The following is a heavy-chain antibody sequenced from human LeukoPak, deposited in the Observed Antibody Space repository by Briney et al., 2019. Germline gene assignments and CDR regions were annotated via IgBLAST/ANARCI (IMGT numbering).Heavy chain of an antibody. CDR1: GFNFSNYW. Sequence: PGGSLRLPCVASGFNFSNYWMHWVRQAPGKGLEWVSAISGSGGSTYYADSVKGRFTISRDNSKNTLYLQMNSLRAEDTAVYYCAKPLRSGWPDYWGQGTLVTVSS. D-gene: IGHD6-19*01. CDR3: AKPLRSGWPDY. V-gene: IGHV3-23*01. CDR2: ISGSGGST. J-gene: IGHJ4*02.